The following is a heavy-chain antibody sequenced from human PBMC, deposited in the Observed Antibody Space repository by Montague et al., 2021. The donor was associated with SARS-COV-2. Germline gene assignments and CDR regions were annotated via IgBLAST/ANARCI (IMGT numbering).Heavy chain of an antibody. V-gene: IGHV4-39*07. CDR3: ARDDIVLQGVTKGMDV. CDR1: GGSISSSNYC. D-gene: IGHD3-10*01. CDR2: MYYSGST. Sequence: SETLSLTCTVSGGSISSSNYCCGWIRQPPGKGLEWIGNMYYSGSTYYNPSLKSRVTISIDASKNQFSLKLSSVTAADTAVYYCARDDIVLQGVTKGMDVWGQGTTVTVSS. J-gene: IGHJ6*02.